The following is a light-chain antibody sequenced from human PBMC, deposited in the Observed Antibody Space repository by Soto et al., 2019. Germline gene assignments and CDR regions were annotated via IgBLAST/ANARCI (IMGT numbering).Light chain of an antibody. CDR1: SSNIGAGYD. J-gene: IGLJ3*02. CDR3: QSYDSSLSVGV. CDR2: GNN. V-gene: IGLV1-40*01. Sequence: QSVLTQPPSVSGAPGQRVTISCTGSSSNIGAGYDVHWYHQLPGTAPKLLIYGNNNRPSGVPDRFSGSRSGTSASLAITGLQAEDEADYYCQSYDSSLSVGVFGGGTKLTV.